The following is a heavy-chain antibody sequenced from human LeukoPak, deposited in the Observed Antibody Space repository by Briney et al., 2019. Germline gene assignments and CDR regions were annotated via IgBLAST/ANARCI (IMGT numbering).Heavy chain of an antibody. D-gene: IGHD3-9*01. CDR3: ARDPSLFAGYFDY. CDR2: IYTSGCT. CDR1: GGSISAYY. V-gene: IGHV4-4*07. Sequence: SETLSLTCTVSGGSISAYYWSWMRQPAGKGLEWIGRIYTSGCTSYSPSLKSRVTMSVDTSKNQISLTLISVAAADTAVYFCARDPSLFAGYFDYWGQGALVTVSS. J-gene: IGHJ4*02.